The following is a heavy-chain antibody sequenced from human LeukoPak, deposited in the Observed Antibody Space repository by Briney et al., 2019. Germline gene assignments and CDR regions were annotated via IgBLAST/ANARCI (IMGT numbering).Heavy chain of an antibody. CDR1: GGSISSYY. D-gene: IGHD1-26*01. V-gene: IGHV4-59*08. Sequence: DPSETLSLTCTVSGGSISSYYWSWLRQPPGKGLEWIGYIYYSGSTNYNPSLKSRVTISVDASKNQFSLKLSSVTAADTAVYYCARGVGLNLDYWGQGTLVTVSS. CDR2: IYYSGST. J-gene: IGHJ4*02. CDR3: ARGVGLNLDY.